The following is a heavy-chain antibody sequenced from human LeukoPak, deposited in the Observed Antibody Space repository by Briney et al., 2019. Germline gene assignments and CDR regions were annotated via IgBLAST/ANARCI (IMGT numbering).Heavy chain of an antibody. D-gene: IGHD3-10*02. V-gene: IGHV3-48*04. Sequence: PGVSLRLYCAASGFTFSSYSMNWVRQAPGKGLEWVSYISSSGSTIYYADSVKGRFTISRDNAKNSLYLQMNSLRAEDTAVYYCAELGITMIGGVWGKGTTVTISS. CDR3: AELGITMIGGV. CDR2: ISSSGSTI. CDR1: GFTFSSYS. J-gene: IGHJ6*04.